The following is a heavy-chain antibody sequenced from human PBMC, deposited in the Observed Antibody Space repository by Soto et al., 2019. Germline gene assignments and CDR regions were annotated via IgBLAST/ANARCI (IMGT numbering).Heavy chain of an antibody. J-gene: IGHJ5*02. Sequence: DTLSLTCTVSGGSISSYYWSWIRQPAGKGLEWIGRIYTTGSTNYNPSLKSRVTMSVDTSKNHFSLKLRSVTAADTAVYYCARVGMVGTVLGSWFDPWGQGALVTVSS. V-gene: IGHV4-4*07. CDR1: GGSISSYY. CDR2: IYTTGST. CDR3: ARVGMVGTVLGSWFDP. D-gene: IGHD6-19*01.